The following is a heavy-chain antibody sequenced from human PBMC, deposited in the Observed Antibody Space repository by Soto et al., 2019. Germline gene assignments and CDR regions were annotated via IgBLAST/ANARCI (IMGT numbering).Heavy chain of an antibody. D-gene: IGHD4-17*01. CDR1: GGSISSYY. CDR3: ARWMTTVTSGGDYYYYMDV. CDR2: IYYSGST. J-gene: IGHJ6*03. V-gene: IGHV4-59*08. Sequence: PSETLSLTCTVSGGSISSYYWSWIRQPPGKGLEWIGYIYYSGSTNYNPSLKSRVTISVDTSKSQFSLKLSSVTAADTAVYYCARWMTTVTSGGDYYYYMDVWGKGTTVTVSS.